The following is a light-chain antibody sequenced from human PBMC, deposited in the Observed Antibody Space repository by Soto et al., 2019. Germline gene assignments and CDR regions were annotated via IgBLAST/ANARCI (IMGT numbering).Light chain of an antibody. V-gene: IGKV3-11*01. J-gene: IGKJ2*01. CDR1: QSVSSY. CDR2: DAS. Sequence: PGERASLSCRASQSVSSYLAWYQQKPGQAPRLLIYDASNRATGIPARFSGSGSGTDFTLTISSLEPEDFAVYYCQQRSNWPPYTFGQGTKLEIK. CDR3: QQRSNWPPYT.